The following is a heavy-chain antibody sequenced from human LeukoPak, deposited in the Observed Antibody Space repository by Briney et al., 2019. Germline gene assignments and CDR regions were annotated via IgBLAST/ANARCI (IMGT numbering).Heavy chain of an antibody. CDR2: IVVGSGNT. Sequence: ASVKVSCKASGSTFTSSAMQWVRQARGQRLEWIGWIVVGSGNTNYAQKFQERVTITRDMSTSRAYMELSSLRSEDTAVYYCATDLYYDSLTRYYETPRFDYWGQETLVPVS. J-gene: IGHJ4*02. V-gene: IGHV1-58*02. CDR1: GSTFTSSA. CDR3: ATDLYYDSLTRYYETPRFDY. D-gene: IGHD3-9*01.